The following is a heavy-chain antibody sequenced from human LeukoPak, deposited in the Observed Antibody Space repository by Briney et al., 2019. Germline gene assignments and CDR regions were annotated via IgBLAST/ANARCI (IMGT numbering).Heavy chain of an antibody. CDR1: GGSFSGYY. CDR2: INHSGST. J-gene: IGHJ4*02. V-gene: IGHV4-34*01. D-gene: IGHD5-18*01. Sequence: SETLSLTCAVYGGSFSGYYWSWIRQPPGKGLEWIGEINHSGSTNYNPSLKSRVTISVDTSKNQFSLKLSSVTAADTAVYYCARGGYGYLFDYWGQGTLVTVSS. CDR3: ARGGYGYLFDY.